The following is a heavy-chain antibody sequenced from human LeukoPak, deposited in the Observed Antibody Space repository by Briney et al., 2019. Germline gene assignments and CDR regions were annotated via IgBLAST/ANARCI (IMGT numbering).Heavy chain of an antibody. Sequence: ASVKVSCKVSGYIFTELSMHWVRQAPGQGLEWMGGFNPEDGVTFYAQKFQGRVNMTEDTSTDTAYMELSSLRSEDTAVYYCANLPHQFRHDAFDIWGQGTMVTVSS. CDR2: FNPEDGVT. CDR3: ANLPHQFRHDAFDI. J-gene: IGHJ3*02. D-gene: IGHD5-24*01. V-gene: IGHV1-24*01. CDR1: GYIFTELS.